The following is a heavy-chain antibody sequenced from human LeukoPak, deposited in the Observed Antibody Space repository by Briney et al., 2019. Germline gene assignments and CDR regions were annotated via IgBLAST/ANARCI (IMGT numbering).Heavy chain of an antibody. CDR1: GFTFSSYA. Sequence: GGSLRLSCAASGFTFSSYAMHWVRQAPGKGLEWVAVISYDGSNKYYADSVKGRFTISRDNSKNTLYLQMNSLRAEDTAVYYRARDMNPWGQGTLVTVSS. D-gene: IGHD3-16*01. J-gene: IGHJ5*02. V-gene: IGHV3-30*04. CDR2: ISYDGSNK. CDR3: ARDMNP.